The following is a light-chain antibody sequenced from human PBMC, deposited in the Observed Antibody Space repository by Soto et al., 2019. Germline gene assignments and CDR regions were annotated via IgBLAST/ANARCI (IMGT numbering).Light chain of an antibody. CDR2: EVS. J-gene: IGLJ7*01. CDR3: CSYAGTSTHTV. V-gene: IGLV2-23*02. CDR1: SSDVGSYKL. Sequence: QPASVSGSPGQSITISCTGTSSDVGSYKLVSWYQQHPGKAPKLMISEVSKRPSGISDRFSGSKSGSTASLTISGLQAEDEADYYCCSYAGTSTHTVFGGGTQLTVL.